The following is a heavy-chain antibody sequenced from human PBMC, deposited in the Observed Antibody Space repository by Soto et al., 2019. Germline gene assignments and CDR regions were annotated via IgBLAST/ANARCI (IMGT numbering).Heavy chain of an antibody. V-gene: IGHV4-39*01. J-gene: IGHJ4*02. CDR3: ARRGSSSWYGY. CDR1: GGSISSSSYY. Sequence: QLQLQESGPGLVKPSETLSLTCTVSGGSISSSSYYWGWIRQPPGKGLEWLGSIYYSGSTYYNPSLKRRVTISVDTSKNQFSLKLSSVPAADTAVYYCARRGSSSWYGYWGQGTLVTVSS. CDR2: IYYSGST. D-gene: IGHD6-13*01.